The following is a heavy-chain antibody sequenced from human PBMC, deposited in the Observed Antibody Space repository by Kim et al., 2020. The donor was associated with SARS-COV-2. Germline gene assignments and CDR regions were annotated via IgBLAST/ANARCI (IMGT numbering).Heavy chain of an antibody. Sequence: GGSLRLSCAASGFTFSSHWMSWVRQAAGKGLEWVANVKGDGSEKYYLDSVTGRFTISRDNAKKSLYLQLNSLRAEDTAVYYCATHRNLGNWGQGTLVTVSS. J-gene: IGHJ4*02. V-gene: IGHV3-7*01. D-gene: IGHD3-16*02. CDR3: ATHRNLGN. CDR2: VKGDGSEK. CDR1: GFTFSSHW.